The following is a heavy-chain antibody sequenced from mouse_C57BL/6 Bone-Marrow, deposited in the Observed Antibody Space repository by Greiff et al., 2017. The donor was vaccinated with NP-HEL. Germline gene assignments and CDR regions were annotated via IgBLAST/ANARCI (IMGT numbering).Heavy chain of an antibody. CDR3: ARWVYSNYPYWYFDV. CDR2: INPNNGGT. J-gene: IGHJ1*03. V-gene: IGHV1-53*01. Sequence: QVQLQQPGTELVKPGASVKLSCKASGYTFTSYWMHWVKQRPGQGLEWIGDINPNNGGTIYNQKFKGKATLTVDKSSSTAYMELRSLTSEDTAVYYCARWVYSNYPYWYFDVWGTGTTVTVSS. D-gene: IGHD2-5*01. CDR1: GYTFTSYW.